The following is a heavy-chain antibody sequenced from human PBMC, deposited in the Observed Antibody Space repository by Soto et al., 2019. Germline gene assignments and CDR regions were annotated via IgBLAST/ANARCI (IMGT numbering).Heavy chain of an antibody. J-gene: IGHJ4*01. Sequence: VQLVESGGSFIQPGGSLSLSCAVSGFSVSRNFMSWIRPAPGKGLEWVSILYSGGTTYYTGSVEGRFTMSGDDSKNTVYLQMKSLRVEDTATYFCARVVLVGATPDYFDHWGQGALFTFSS. CDR3: ARVVLVGATPDYFDH. D-gene: IGHD1-26*01. CDR2: LYSGGTT. V-gene: IGHV3-53*01. CDR1: GFSVSRNF.